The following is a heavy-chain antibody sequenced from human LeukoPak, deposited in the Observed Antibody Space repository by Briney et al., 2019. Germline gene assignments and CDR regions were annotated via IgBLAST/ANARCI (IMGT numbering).Heavy chain of an antibody. V-gene: IGHV1-2*02. CDR1: GYTLTGYY. CDR2: INPNSGGT. Sequence: GASVKVSCKASGYTLTGYYMHWVRQAPGQGLEWMGWINPNSGGTNYAQKFQGRVTMTRDTSISTAYMELSRLRSDDTAVYYCARDYGSGSRHFDYWGQGTLVTVSS. J-gene: IGHJ4*02. CDR3: ARDYGSGSRHFDY. D-gene: IGHD3-10*01.